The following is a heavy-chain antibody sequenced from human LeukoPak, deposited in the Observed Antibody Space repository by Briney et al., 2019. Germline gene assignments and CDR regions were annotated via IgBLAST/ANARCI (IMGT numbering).Heavy chain of an antibody. CDR3: ARDPSLYCATTSCYDLDY. CDR1: GFIFSDYS. D-gene: IGHD2-2*01. CDR2: ISSGSGIV. J-gene: IGHJ4*02. V-gene: IGHV3-48*04. Sequence: PGGSLRLSCAASGFIFSDYSMNWVRQAAGKGLEWVSYISSGSGIVYYADSVKGRFAISRDNAKNSLYLQMDSLRAEDTAVYYCARDPSLYCATTSCYDLDYLGQGTLVTVSS.